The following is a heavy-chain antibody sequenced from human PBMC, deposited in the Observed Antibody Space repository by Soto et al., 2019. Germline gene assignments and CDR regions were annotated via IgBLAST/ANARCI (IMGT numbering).Heavy chain of an antibody. Sequence: ASVKVSCKASGYTFTSYDINWVRQATGQGLEWMGWMNPNSGNTGYAQKFQGRVTMTRNTSISTAYMELSSLRSEDTAVYYCARGSRLWFGELLPDDWGQGTLVTVSS. J-gene: IGHJ4*02. CDR2: MNPNSGNT. D-gene: IGHD3-10*01. CDR1: GYTFTSYD. CDR3: ARGSRLWFGELLPDD. V-gene: IGHV1-8*01.